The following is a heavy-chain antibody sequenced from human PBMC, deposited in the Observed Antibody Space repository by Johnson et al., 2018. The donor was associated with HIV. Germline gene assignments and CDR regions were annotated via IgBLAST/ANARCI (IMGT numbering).Heavy chain of an antibody. J-gene: IGHJ3*02. V-gene: IGHV3-NL1*01. D-gene: IGHD4-17*01. CDR3: ARAPPYGDYGDTFDI. CDR2: IYSAGTT. CDR1: GFTFSSYG. Sequence: QVQLVESGGGVVQPGKSLRLSCVAYGFTFSSYGMHWVRQAPGRGLEWVSVIYSAGTTYYADSVKGRFTIFRDNSKNTLYLQMTSLRAEDTAVSYCARAPPYGDYGDTFDIWGQGTMVSVSS.